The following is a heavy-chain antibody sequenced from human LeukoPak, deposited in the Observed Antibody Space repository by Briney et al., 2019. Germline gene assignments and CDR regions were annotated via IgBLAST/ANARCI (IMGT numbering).Heavy chain of an antibody. CDR2: IYYSGST. CDR3: AREPAGYCSSTSCSWGYWFDP. V-gene: IGHV4-31*03. J-gene: IGHJ5*02. D-gene: IGHD2-2*01. Sequence: SETLSLTCTVSGGSISSGGYYWSWIRQHPGKGLEWIGYIYYSGSTYYNPSLKSRVTISVDTSKNLFSLKLSSVTAADTAVYYCAREPAGYCSSTSCSWGYWFDPRGQGTLVTVSS. CDR1: GGSISSGGYY.